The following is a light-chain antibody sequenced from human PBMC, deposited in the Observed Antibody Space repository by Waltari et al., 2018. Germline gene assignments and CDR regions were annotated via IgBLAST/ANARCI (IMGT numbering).Light chain of an antibody. J-gene: IGKJ1*01. CDR1: QGIGIF. CDR2: SAS. CDR3: QQLHTYPPWT. Sequence: DVQLTQSPSFVSASVVDRVTTTCRASQGIGIFLAWYQQNPGTAPKLLIFSASTLQTGVPSRFSGSGSWTDFTLTISNLQPEDFATYYCQQLHTYPPWTFGPGTRVEMK. V-gene: IGKV1-9*01.